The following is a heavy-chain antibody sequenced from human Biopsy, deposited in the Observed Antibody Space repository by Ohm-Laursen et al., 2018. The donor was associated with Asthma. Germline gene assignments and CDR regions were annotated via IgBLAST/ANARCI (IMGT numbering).Heavy chain of an antibody. CDR1: GFTVSTNG. Sequence: SLRLSCAASGFTVSTNGMSRVRQAPRKGLEWVSVIYSGGTSHTADSVRGRFTISRDYSKNTLYLQMHSLRAEDTAVYYCARGDSSNWSHYYFDYWGQGTLVTVSS. CDR3: ARGDSSNWSHYYFDY. J-gene: IGHJ4*02. V-gene: IGHV3-53*01. CDR2: IYSGGTS. D-gene: IGHD3-22*01.